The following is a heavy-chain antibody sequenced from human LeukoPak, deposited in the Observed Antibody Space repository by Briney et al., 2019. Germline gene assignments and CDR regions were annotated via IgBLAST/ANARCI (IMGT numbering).Heavy chain of an antibody. Sequence: PAETLSLTCAVYGGPFSGYYWSWIRQPPGKGLEWIGEINHSGSANYNPSLKSRVTISVDMSENRFSLKLNSVTAADTAVYYCARARGDYYDSSGYYSAFDYWGQGTLVTVSS. CDR1: GGPFSGYY. J-gene: IGHJ4*02. CDR3: ARARGDYYDSSGYYSAFDY. CDR2: INHSGSA. V-gene: IGHV4-34*01. D-gene: IGHD3-22*01.